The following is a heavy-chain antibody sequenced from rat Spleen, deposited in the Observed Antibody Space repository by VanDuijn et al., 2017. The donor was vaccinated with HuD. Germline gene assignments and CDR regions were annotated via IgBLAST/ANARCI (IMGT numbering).Heavy chain of an antibody. D-gene: IGHD1-10*01. V-gene: IGHV3-3*01. CDR1: AYSIISSYR. CDR3: ARSRYNNYVMDA. J-gene: IGHJ4*01. Sequence: VQLLESGPGLVKPSQSLSLTRSVTAYSIISSYRWNWIRKFPGNKLEWMGHLNSAGTTNYNPSLKSRISITRDTSKNQFFLQVNSVSTEDTATYYCARSRYNNYVMDAWGQGASVTVSA. CDR2: LNSAGTT.